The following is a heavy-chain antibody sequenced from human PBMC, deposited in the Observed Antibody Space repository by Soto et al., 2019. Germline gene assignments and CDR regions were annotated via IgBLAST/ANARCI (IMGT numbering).Heavy chain of an antibody. J-gene: IGHJ5*02. CDR2: IYYSGST. CDR1: GGSISSGGYY. D-gene: IGHD3-10*01. CDR3: ARDSGTMVRGVNLNWFDP. V-gene: IGHV4-31*03. Sequence: SETLSLTCTVSGGSISSGGYYWSWIRQHPGKGLEWIGYIYYSGSTYYNPSLKSRVTISVDTSKNQFSLKLSSVTAADTAVYYCARDSGTMVRGVNLNWFDPWGQGTLVTVSS.